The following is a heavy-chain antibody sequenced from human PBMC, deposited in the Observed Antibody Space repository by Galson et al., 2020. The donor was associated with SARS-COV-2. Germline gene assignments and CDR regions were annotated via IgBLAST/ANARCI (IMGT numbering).Heavy chain of an antibody. Sequence: SETLSLTCAVYGGSFSGYYWSWIRQPPGKGLEWIGEINHSGSTNYNPSLKSRVTISVDTSKNQFSLKLSSVTAADTAVYYCARRALGYCSSTSCYSAFDIWGQGTMVTVSS. CDR2: INHSGST. J-gene: IGHJ3*02. CDR3: ARRALGYCSSTSCYSAFDI. D-gene: IGHD2-2*01. CDR1: GGSFSGYY. V-gene: IGHV4-34*01.